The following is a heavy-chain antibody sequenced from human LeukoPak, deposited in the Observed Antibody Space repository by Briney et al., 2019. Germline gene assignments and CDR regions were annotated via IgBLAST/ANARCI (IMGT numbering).Heavy chain of an antibody. CDR3: ARGPPITIFGVVIPHYFDY. J-gene: IGHJ4*02. V-gene: IGHV4-34*01. D-gene: IGHD3-3*01. CDR2: INHSGST. Sequence: SETLSLTCAVYGGSFSGYYWSWIRQPPGKGLEWIGEINHSGSTNYNPSLKSRVTISVDTSKKQFSLKLSSVTAADTAVYYCARGPPITIFGVVIPHYFDYWGQGTLVTVSS. CDR1: GGSFSGYY.